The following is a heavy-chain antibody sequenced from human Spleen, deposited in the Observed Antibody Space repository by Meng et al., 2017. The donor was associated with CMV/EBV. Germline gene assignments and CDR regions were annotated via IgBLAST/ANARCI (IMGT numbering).Heavy chain of an antibody. CDR1: GFTFSTYE. D-gene: IGHD3-22*01. Sequence: GESLKISCAASGFTFSTYEMNWVRQAPGKGLEWVSYMSSSGRNIYYADSVKGRFTISRDIAKNSLFLQMNSLRAEDTALYYCAREHTELSGYYPFYFDYWGQGTLVTVSS. V-gene: IGHV3-48*03. CDR2: MSSSGRNI. CDR3: AREHTELSGYYPFYFDY. J-gene: IGHJ4*02.